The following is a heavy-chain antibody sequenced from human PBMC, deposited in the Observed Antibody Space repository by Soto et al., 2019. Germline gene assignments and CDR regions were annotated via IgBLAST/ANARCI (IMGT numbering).Heavy chain of an antibody. Sequence: ASVKVSCKASGYTFTSYGISWVRQAPGQGLEWMGWISAYNGNTNYAQKLQGRVTMTTDTSTSTAYMELRSLRSDDTAVYYCARDRAVAAAGTSAGFASGQGTLVTVSS. D-gene: IGHD6-13*01. J-gene: IGHJ5*02. CDR1: GYTFTSYG. V-gene: IGHV1-18*01. CDR2: ISAYNGNT. CDR3: ARDRAVAAAGTSAGFA.